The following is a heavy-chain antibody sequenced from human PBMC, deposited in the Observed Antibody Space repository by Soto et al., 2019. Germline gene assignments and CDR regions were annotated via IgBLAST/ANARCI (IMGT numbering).Heavy chain of an antibody. CDR2: IYYSGST. J-gene: IGHJ6*02. CDR3: ARRTYDYQLLFHYYYGMDV. Sequence: PSETLSLTCTVSGGSISSGDYYWSWIRQPPGKGLEWIGYIYYSGSTYYNPSLKSRVTISVDTSKNQFSLKLSSVTAADTAVYYCARRTYDYQLLFHYYYGMDVWGQGTTVTVSS. CDR1: GGSISSGDYY. V-gene: IGHV4-30-4*01. D-gene: IGHD2-2*01.